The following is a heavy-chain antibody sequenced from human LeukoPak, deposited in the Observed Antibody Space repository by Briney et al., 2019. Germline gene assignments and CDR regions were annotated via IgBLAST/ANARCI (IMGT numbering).Heavy chain of an antibody. J-gene: IGHJ6*03. Sequence: SETLSLTCTVSGGSISSYYWSWIRQPPGKGLEWIGYIYYSGSTNYNPSLKSRVTISVDTSKNQFSLKLSSVTAADTAVYYCARVLRVSEYDSSGYYQAGCYYYMDVWGKGTTVTVSS. CDR1: GGSISSYY. D-gene: IGHD3-22*01. V-gene: IGHV4-59*01. CDR3: ARVLRVSEYDSSGYYQAGCYYYMDV. CDR2: IYYSGST.